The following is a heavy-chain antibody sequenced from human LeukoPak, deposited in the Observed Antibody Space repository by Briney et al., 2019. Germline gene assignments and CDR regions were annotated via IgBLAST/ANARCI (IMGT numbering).Heavy chain of an antibody. CDR2: IIPIFGTA. CDR1: GGTFSSYA. J-gene: IGHJ4*02. Sequence: SVKVSCKASGGTFSSYAISWVRQAPGQGLEWMEGIIPIFGTANYAQKFQGRVTITADESTSTAYMELSSLRSEDTAVYYCARRAVAGTFGFDYWGQGTLVTVSS. CDR3: ARRAVAGTFGFDY. V-gene: IGHV1-69*13. D-gene: IGHD6-19*01.